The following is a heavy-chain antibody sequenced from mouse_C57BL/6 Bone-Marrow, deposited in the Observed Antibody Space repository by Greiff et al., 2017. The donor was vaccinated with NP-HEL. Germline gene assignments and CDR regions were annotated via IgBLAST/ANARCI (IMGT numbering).Heavy chain of an antibody. D-gene: IGHD1-1*01. J-gene: IGHJ4*01. CDR3: AIYGSNAMDY. V-gene: IGHV1-64*01. CDR1: GYTFTSYW. Sequence: VQLQQPGAELVKPGGSVKLSCKASGYTFTSYWMHWVKQRPGQGLEWIGMIHPNSGSTNYNEKFKSKATLTVDKSSSTAYMQLSSLTSEDSAVYYCAIYGSNAMDYWGQGTSVTVSS. CDR2: IHPNSGST.